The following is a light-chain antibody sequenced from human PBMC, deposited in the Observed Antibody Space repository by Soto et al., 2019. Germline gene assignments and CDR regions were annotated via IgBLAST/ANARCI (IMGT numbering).Light chain of an antibody. CDR2: DNN. J-gene: IGLJ2*01. CDR1: SSNIGAGYD. V-gene: IGLV1-40*01. CDR3: ASWDSSLSGSV. Sequence: QSVLTQPPSVSGAPGQRVTISCTGSSSNIGAGYDVHWYQQLPGTAPKLLIYDNNNRPSGVPDRFSGSKSGTSASLAISGLQAEDEADYYCASWDSSLSGSVFGAGTKLTVL.